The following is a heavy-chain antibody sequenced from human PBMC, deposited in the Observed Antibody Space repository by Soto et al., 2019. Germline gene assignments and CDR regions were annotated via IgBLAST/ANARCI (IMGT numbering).Heavy chain of an antibody. D-gene: IGHD3-3*01. V-gene: IGHV4-59*01. CDR2: IYYSGST. Sequence: SETLSLTCTASGGSISSYYWSWIRQPPGRGLEWIGYIYYSGSTNYNPSLKSRVTISVDTSKNQFSLKLSSVTAADTAVYYCARDQYGVWSGSYYYYMDVWGKGTTVTVSS. J-gene: IGHJ6*03. CDR3: ARDQYGVWSGSYYYYMDV. CDR1: GGSISSYY.